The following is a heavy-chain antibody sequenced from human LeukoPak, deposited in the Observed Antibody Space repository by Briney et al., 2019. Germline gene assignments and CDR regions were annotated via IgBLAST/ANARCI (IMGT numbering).Heavy chain of an antibody. CDR1: GFTFSIYN. V-gene: IGHV3-48*04. D-gene: IGHD1-26*01. Sequence: PGGSLRLSCAASGFTFSIYNMNWVRQAPGKGLEWVSYISSSSTTIYYADSVKGRFTISRDNAKKSLYLQMNSLRTEDTAVYYCARDEYSGSYSYGMDVWGQGTTVTVSS. J-gene: IGHJ6*02. CDR3: ARDEYSGSYSYGMDV. CDR2: ISSSSTTI.